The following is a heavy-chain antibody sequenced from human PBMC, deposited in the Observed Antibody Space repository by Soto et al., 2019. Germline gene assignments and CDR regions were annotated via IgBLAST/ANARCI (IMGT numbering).Heavy chain of an antibody. V-gene: IGHV4-61*05. J-gene: IGHJ4*02. D-gene: IGHD1-26*01. CDR3: ARLGGSYAVPHFDY. CDR2: TYYSGTT. CDR1: GDTISTGGYT. Sequence: SETLSLTCDVSGDTISTGGYTWAWIRQPPGKALEWIGHTYYSGTTTNYNPSLKSRVTLSVDTSKNQFSLKLSSVTAADTAVYYCARLGGSYAVPHFDYWGQGTLVTVSS.